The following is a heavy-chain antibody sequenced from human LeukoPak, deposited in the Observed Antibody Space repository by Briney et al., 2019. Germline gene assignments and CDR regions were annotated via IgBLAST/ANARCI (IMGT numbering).Heavy chain of an antibody. J-gene: IGHJ6*02. D-gene: IGHD1-26*01. Sequence: GSLRLSCTASGFTFGDYAMSWVRQAPGKGLEWVGFIRSKAYGGTTEYAASVKGRFTISRDDSKSIAYLQMNSLKTEDTAVYYCTSRYSGSYYYYYGMDVWGQGTTVTVSS. V-gene: IGHV3-49*04. CDR2: IRSKAYGGTT. CDR3: TSRYSGSYYYYYGMDV. CDR1: GFTFGDYA.